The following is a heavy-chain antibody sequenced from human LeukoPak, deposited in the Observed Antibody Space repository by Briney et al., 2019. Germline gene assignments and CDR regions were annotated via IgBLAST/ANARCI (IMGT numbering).Heavy chain of an antibody. CDR3: ARVPGYTYGYDS. V-gene: IGHV4-59*08. CDR1: GGSISSYY. D-gene: IGHD5-18*01. CDR2: IYYSGST. Sequence: PSETLSLTCTVSGGSISSYYWSWIRQPPGKGLEWIGYIYYSGSTNYNPSLKSRVTISVGPSKNQFSLKLSSVTAADTAVYYCARVPGYTYGYDSWGQGTRVTVSS. J-gene: IGHJ5*01.